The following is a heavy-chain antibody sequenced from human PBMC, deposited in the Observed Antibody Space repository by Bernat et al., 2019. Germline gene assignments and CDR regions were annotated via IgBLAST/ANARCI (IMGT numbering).Heavy chain of an antibody. Sequence: QLQLQESGPGLVKPSETLSLTCTVSGGSFSSSSYYWGWIRQPPGKGLEWIGSIYYSGSSDDNPSLKSRVTISVDTSKNRFSLTLNSVTASDTAVYYCARQGGYCSGGTCDPYWYFDLWGRGTLVTVSS. V-gene: IGHV4-39*01. CDR3: ARQGGYCSGGTCDPYWYFDL. D-gene: IGHD2-15*01. CDR1: GGSFSSSSYY. J-gene: IGHJ2*01. CDR2: IYYSGSS.